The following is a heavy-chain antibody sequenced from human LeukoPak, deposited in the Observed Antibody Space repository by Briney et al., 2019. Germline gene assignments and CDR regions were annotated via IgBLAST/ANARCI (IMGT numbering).Heavy chain of an antibody. Sequence: GGSLRLSCAASGFTFSNYWMSWVRQAPGKGLEWVANINQDGSEKYYVDSVKGRFTISRDNAKNSLFLQLNSLRAEDTAVYYCAGYSSSWAFDIWGQGTMVTVSS. CDR3: AGYSSSWAFDI. J-gene: IGHJ3*02. CDR2: INQDGSEK. CDR1: GFTFSNYW. D-gene: IGHD6-13*01. V-gene: IGHV3-7*01.